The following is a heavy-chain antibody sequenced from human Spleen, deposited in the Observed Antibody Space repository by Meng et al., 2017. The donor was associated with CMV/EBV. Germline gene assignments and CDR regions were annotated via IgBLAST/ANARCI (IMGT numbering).Heavy chain of an antibody. CDR2: IYWNDDK. J-gene: IGHJ4*02. Sequence: SGVGVGWMRQPPGKALEWLALIYWNDDKRYTPSLKSSLTVTKDTSRNRVFLTMTNVNPVDTATYYCAHSLRFYDILTGDYNPHFDYWGQGTLVTVSS. CDR1: SGVG. D-gene: IGHD3-9*01. CDR3: AHSLRFYDILTGDYNPHFDY. V-gene: IGHV2-5*01.